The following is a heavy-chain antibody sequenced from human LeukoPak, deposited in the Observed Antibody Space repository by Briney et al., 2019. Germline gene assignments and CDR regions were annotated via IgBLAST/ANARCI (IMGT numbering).Heavy chain of an antibody. CDR2: IGYDGSNK. CDR1: GFTLSSSHG. D-gene: IGHD6-13*01. Sequence: GGSLRLSCAASGFTLSSSHGMHWVRQTPGKGLEWVAFIGYDGSNKHYAESVKGRFTISRDNSKDTLYLQMNSLRAEDTAVYYCARDRGDSSSWYPTSYFDYWGQGTLVTVSS. CDR3: ARDRGDSSSWYPTSYFDY. J-gene: IGHJ4*02. V-gene: IGHV3-30*02.